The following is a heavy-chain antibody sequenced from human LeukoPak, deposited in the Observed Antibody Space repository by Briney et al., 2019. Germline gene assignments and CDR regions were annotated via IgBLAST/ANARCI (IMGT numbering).Heavy chain of an antibody. CDR2: ISGSGGST. V-gene: IGHV3-23*01. Sequence: GGSLRLSCAASGFTFSSYAMSWVRQAPGKGLEWVSAISGSGGSTYYADSVKGRFTISRDNSKNTLYLQMNSLRAEDTAVYYCAKGPDSSGWYKWFDPWGQGTLVTVSS. CDR1: GFTFSSYA. J-gene: IGHJ5*02. D-gene: IGHD6-19*01. CDR3: AKGPDSSGWYKWFDP.